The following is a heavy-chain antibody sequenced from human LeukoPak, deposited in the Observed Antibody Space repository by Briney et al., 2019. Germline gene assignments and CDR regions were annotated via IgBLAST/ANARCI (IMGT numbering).Heavy chain of an antibody. V-gene: IGHV6-1*01. CDR3: ARAWGNYFDY. CDR2: TYYRSKWYN. J-gene: IGHJ4*02. D-gene: IGHD3-16*01. Sequence: SQTLSLTCAVSGDSVSSNSVGWNWIRQSPSRGLEWLGRTYYRSKWYNDYAVFVKSRITINPDTSKNQFSLQLNSVTPEDTAVYYCARAWGNYFDYWGQGTLVTVSS. CDR1: GDSVSSNSVG.